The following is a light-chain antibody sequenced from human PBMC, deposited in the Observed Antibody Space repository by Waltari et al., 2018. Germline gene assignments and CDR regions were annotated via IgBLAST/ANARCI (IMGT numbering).Light chain of an antibody. CDR1: QSVLFSSSNKNY. CDR3: QQYYSGRT. V-gene: IGKV4-1*01. Sequence: DIVMTQSPDSLAVSLGERATINCKSSQSVLFSSSNKNYLALYQQKPGQPPKLLIYWSSTRESGVPDRFSGSGSGRDFTLTISSLQAEDVAVYYCQQYYSGRTFGQGTKVEIK. CDR2: WSS. J-gene: IGKJ1*01.